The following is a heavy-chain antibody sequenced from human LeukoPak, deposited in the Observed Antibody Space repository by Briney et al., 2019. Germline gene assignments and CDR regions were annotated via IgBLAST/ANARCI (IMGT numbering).Heavy chain of an antibody. V-gene: IGHV4-61*08. CDR3: ASALIAASGTAYGMDV. Sequence: SQTLSLTCAVSGGSISSGGYSWSWIRQPPGKGLEWIGYIYYSGSTNYDPSLKSRVTMSVDTSKNQFSLKLSSVTAADTAVYYCASALIAASGTAYGMDVWGQGTTVTVSS. CDR2: IYYSGST. CDR1: GGSISSGGYS. J-gene: IGHJ6*02. D-gene: IGHD6-13*01.